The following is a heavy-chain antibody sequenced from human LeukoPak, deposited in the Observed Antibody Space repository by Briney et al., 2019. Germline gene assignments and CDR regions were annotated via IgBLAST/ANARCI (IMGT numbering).Heavy chain of an antibody. CDR1: GYTFTSYA. V-gene: IGHV1-3*02. J-gene: IGHJ5*02. D-gene: IGHD6-19*01. CDR3: ARDGAVAGTRNWFDP. CDR2: SNAGNGNT. Sequence: ASVKVSCKASGYTFTSYAMHWVRQAPGQRLEWMGWSNAGNGNTKYSQEFQGRVTITRDTSASTAYMELSSLRSDDTAVYYCARDGAVAGTRNWFDPWGQGTLVTVSS.